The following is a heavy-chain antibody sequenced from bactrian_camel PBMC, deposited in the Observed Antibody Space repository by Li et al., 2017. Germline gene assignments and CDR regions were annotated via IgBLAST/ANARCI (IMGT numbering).Heavy chain of an antibody. Sequence: VQLVESGGGSVQDGESLTLSCTASGNTRDFRYYCMGWFRQAPGKEREGVAHIETYGMTRYIDAVKGRFNISRDNAQNSVYLQMNSLEPDDTGVYHCATDEELVAGVFYPLDSEYKYRGQGTQVTVS. CDR1: GNTRDFRYYC. J-gene: IGHJ4*01. V-gene: IGHV3S53*01. D-gene: IGHD2*01. CDR2: IETYGMT. CDR3: ATDEELVAGVFYPLDSEYKY.